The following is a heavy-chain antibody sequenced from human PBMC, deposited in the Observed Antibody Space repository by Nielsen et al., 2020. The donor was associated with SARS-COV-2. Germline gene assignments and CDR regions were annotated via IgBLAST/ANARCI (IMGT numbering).Heavy chain of an antibody. V-gene: IGHV3-33*01. CDR3: AREGLDSNDTPGFSFEY. CDR2: IWYDGSNE. CDR1: GFTFSHYG. D-gene: IGHD3-3*01. Sequence: GGSLRLSCAASGFTFSHYGMHWVRQAPGKGLEWVAVIWYDGSNEFYADSVKGRFTISRDNSKNTMSLQMKSLRADDTAVYYCAREGLDSNDTPGFSFEYWGQGTLVTVSS. J-gene: IGHJ4*02.